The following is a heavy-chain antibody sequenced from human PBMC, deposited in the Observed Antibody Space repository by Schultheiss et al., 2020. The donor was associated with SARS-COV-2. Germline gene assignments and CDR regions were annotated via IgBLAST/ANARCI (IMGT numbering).Heavy chain of an antibody. CDR1: GYTFTGYY. D-gene: IGHD6-19*01. J-gene: IGHJ6*02. CDR3: ASSSGWTYYYGMDV. V-gene: IGHV1-2*06. Sequence: ASVKVSCKASGYTFTGYYMHWVRQAPGQGLEWMGRINPNSGGTNYAQKFQGRVTMTRDTSISTAYMELSRLRSDDTAVYYCASSSGWTYYYGMDVWGQGTTVTVSS. CDR2: INPNSGGT.